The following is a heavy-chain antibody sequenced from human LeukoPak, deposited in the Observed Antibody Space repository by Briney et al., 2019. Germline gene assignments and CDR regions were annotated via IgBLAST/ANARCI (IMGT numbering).Heavy chain of an antibody. D-gene: IGHD3-16*01. CDR2: IRSKAHSYAT. CDR3: SRLGPKTGEDY. Sequence: GGSLRLSCAASGFTFSGSAVHWVRQAYGKGLEWVGRIRSKAHSYATAYAASVKGRFTMSRDDSKNTAYLQMNSLKTEDTAVYYCSRLGPKTGEDYWGQGTLVTVSS. CDR1: GFTFSGSA. V-gene: IGHV3-73*01. J-gene: IGHJ4*02.